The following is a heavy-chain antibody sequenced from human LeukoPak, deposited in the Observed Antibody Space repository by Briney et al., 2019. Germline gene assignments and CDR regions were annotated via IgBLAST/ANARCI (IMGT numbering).Heavy chain of an antibody. CDR2: IIPILGIA. CDR3: ATPPGFGDQQRFDY. CDR1: GGTFSSYA. J-gene: IGHJ4*02. V-gene: IGHV1-69*04. Sequence: GASVKVSCKASGGTFSSYAISWARQAPGQGLEWMGRIIPILGIANYAQKFQGRVTITADKSTSTAYMELSSLRSEDTAVYYCATPPGFGDQQRFDYWGQGTLVTVSS. D-gene: IGHD3-10*01.